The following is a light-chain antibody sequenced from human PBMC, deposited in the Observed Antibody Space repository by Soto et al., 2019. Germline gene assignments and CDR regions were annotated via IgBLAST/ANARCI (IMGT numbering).Light chain of an antibody. V-gene: IGKV1-9*01. CDR1: QGLSSD. Sequence: DIQLTQSPSFLSASVGDRVTITCRASQGLSSDLAWYQQKPGKAPKLLIYAASTLQSGVPSRFSGSGSGTEFTLTISSLQPEDFATYYCQQLNSYPFTFGRGTRLEIK. CDR2: AAS. CDR3: QQLNSYPFT. J-gene: IGKJ5*01.